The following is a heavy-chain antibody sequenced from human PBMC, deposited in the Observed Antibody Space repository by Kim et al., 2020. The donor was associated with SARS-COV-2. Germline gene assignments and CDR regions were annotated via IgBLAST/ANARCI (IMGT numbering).Heavy chain of an antibody. CDR3: ARRLYYGSGSFNP. J-gene: IGHJ5*02. D-gene: IGHD3-10*01. Sequence: SETLSLTCGVSTGAFEGYYWTWIRQPPGKGLEWIGEITHRGSTNYNPAIKTRLTMSVDTAKKEFSLTLTSVTAADTAVYFCARRLYYGSGSFNPWGQGTPVIVSA. V-gene: IGHV4-34*01. CDR2: ITHRGST. CDR1: TGAFEGYY.